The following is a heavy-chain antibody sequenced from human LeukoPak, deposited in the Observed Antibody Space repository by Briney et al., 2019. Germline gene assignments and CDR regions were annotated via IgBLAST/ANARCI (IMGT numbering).Heavy chain of an antibody. CDR2: ISGSGGST. CDR3: AKDNAAADDY. Sequence: TGGSLRLSCAASGFTFSSYAMSWVRQAPGKGLEWVSAISGSGGSTYYADSAKGRFTISRDNSKNTLYLQVNSLRAEDTAVYYCAKDNAAADDYWGQGTLVTVSS. CDR1: GFTFSSYA. J-gene: IGHJ4*02. D-gene: IGHD6-13*01. V-gene: IGHV3-23*01.